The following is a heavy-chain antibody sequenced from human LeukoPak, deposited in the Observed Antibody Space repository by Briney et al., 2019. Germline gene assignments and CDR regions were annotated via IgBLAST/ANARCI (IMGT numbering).Heavy chain of an antibody. CDR1: GYTFTGYY. D-gene: IGHD6-13*01. J-gene: IGHJ4*02. CDR3: IAAAEATSFDY. CDR2: INPNSGGT. V-gene: IGHV1-2*04. Sequence: ASVEVSCKASGYTFTGYYMHWVRQAPGQGLEWMGWINPNSGGTNYAQKFQGWVTMTRDTSISTAYMELSRLRSDDTAVYYCIAAAEATSFDYWGQGTLVTVSS.